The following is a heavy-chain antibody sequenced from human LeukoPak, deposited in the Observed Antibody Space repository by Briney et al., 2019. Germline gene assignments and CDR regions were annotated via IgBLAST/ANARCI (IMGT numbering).Heavy chain of an antibody. J-gene: IGHJ3*02. CDR2: INSDGSLT. CDR1: GFTFSSYW. CDR3: ARIDTYYYDSSGYYSAFDI. D-gene: IGHD3-22*01. V-gene: IGHV3-74*01. Sequence: AGGSLRLSCAASGFTFSSYWMHWVRQAPGKGLVWVSRINSDGSLTRYADSVKGRFTISRDNAKNTLYLQMNSLRAEDTAVYYCARIDTYYYDSSGYYSAFDIWGQGTIVTVSS.